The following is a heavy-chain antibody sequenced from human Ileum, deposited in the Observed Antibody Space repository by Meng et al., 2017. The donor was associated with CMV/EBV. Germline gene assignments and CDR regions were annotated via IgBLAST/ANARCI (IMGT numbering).Heavy chain of an antibody. CDR2: IWYDGSNK. Sequence: GGSLRLSCAASGFTFSSYGMHWVRQAPGKGLEWVAVIWYDGSNKYYADSVKGRFTISRDNSKNTLYLQMNSLRAEDTAVYYCARGPSSNWYGLDVWGQGTTVTVSS. J-gene: IGHJ6*02. CDR1: GFTFSSYG. CDR3: ARGPSSNWYGLDV. D-gene: IGHD6-13*01. V-gene: IGHV3-33*01.